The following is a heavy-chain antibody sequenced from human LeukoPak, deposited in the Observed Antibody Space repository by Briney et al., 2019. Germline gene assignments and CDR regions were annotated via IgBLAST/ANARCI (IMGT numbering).Heavy chain of an antibody. D-gene: IGHD5-18*01. CDR2: IYHSGST. J-gene: IGHJ4*02. V-gene: IGHV4-59*12. CDR1: GGSISSYY. Sequence: PSETLSLTCSVSGGSISSYYWSWIRQPPGKGLEWIGYIYHSGSTYYNPSLKSRVTISVDRSKNQFSLKLSSVTAADTAVYYCARDLDTAMDYWGQGTLVTVSS. CDR3: ARDLDTAMDY.